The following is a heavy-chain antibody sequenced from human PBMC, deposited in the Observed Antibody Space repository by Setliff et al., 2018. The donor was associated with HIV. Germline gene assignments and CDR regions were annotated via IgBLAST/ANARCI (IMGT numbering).Heavy chain of an antibody. J-gene: IGHJ4*02. D-gene: IGHD5-12*01. CDR2: MNPNSGNT. CDR1: GYTFSSYD. V-gene: IGHV1-8*02. Sequence: GASVKVSCKASGYTFSSYDTNWVRQATGQGLEWMGWMNPNSGNTGYAQKFQGRVTMTRDTSISTAYMELNNLKFEDTAVYYCARGPQSYVDVVPTIGRYYFDYWGQGTLVTVSS. CDR3: ARGPQSYVDVVPTIGRYYFDY.